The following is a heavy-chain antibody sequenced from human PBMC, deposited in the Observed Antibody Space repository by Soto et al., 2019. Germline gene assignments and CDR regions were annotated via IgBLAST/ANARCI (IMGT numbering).Heavy chain of an antibody. V-gene: IGHV3-23*01. CDR1: GFTFSNYA. D-gene: IGHD6-19*01. CDR2: ISGGGSTT. Sequence: EVQLLESGGGLVQPGGSLRLSCAASGFTFSNYAMSWVRQAPGKGRECVSAISGGGSTTDYADFVKGRFSISRDNSQSLFYLQMDSLRADDTAVYYCAKKASGGWYGTFDYWGQGTLVTVSS. CDR3: AKKASGGWYGTFDY. J-gene: IGHJ4*02.